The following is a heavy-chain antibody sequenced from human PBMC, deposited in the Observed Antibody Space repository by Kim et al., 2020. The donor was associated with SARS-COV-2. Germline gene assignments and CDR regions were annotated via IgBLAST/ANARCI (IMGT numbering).Heavy chain of an antibody. Sequence: ASVKVSCKVSGYMLTEFSMHWVRQVPGKGLEWMGGFDAEDGRTIYAQNFQGRVTMTEDRSADTAYMELRSLRSEDTAVYYCATTVTIVPGVIITKGFDHWGQGTPVTVPS. V-gene: IGHV1-24*01. CDR1: GYMLTEFS. CDR2: FDAEDGRT. D-gene: IGHD3-10*01. CDR3: ATTVTIVPGVIITKGFDH. J-gene: IGHJ4*02.